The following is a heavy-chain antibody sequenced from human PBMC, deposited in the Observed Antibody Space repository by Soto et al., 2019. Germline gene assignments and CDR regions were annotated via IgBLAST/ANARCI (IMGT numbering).Heavy chain of an antibody. Sequence: LRLSCAASGFTFSSYGMHWVRQAPGKGLEWVAVILYDGSKKYYADSMKGRFTISRDNSKNTLYLQMNSLRAEDTALYYCAKDRGALRWSEEHYYFDYWGQGTLVTVSS. V-gene: IGHV3-30*18. CDR1: GFTFSSYG. J-gene: IGHJ4*02. CDR3: AKDRGALRWSEEHYYFDY. CDR2: ILYDGSKK. D-gene: IGHD4-17*01.